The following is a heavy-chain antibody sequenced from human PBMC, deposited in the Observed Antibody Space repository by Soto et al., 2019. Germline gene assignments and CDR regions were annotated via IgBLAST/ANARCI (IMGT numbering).Heavy chain of an antibody. D-gene: IGHD3-3*01. CDR2: IYSGGST. J-gene: IGHJ4*02. CDR1: GFTVSSNY. CDR3: ALHKGTYYDFTGPRY. Sequence: GGSLRLSCAASGFTVSSNYMSWVRQAPGKGLEWVSVIYSGGSTYYADSVKGRFTISRDNSKNTLYLQMNSLRAEDTAVYYCALHKGTYYDFTGPRYWGQGTLVTVSS. V-gene: IGHV3-66*01.